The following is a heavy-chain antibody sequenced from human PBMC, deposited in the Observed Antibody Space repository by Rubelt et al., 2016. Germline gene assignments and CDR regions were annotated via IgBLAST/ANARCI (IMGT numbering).Heavy chain of an antibody. CDR1: GGTFSSYA. CDR2: IIPILGIA. V-gene: IGHV1-69*04. Sequence: QVQLVQSGAEVKKPGSSVKVSCKASGGTFSSYAISWVRQAPGQGLEWMGRIIPILGIANYAQKFQGRVTITADKSTSTAYMELSSLRSEDTAVYYCARSQQWLPVPDYWGQGTLVTVSS. CDR3: ARSQQWLPVPDY. D-gene: IGHD6-19*01. J-gene: IGHJ4*02.